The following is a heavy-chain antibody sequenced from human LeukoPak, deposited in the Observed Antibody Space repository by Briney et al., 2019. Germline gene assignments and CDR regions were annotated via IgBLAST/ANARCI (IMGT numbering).Heavy chain of an antibody. D-gene: IGHD2-15*01. V-gene: IGHV3-9*01. Sequence: GGSLRLSCAASGFTFDDYAMHWVRQAPGKGLEWVSGISWNSGSTGYADSVKGRFTISRDNAKNSLYLQMNSLRAEDTALYYCAKDLGLLPQYFQHWGQGTLVTVSS. CDR1: GFTFDDYA. CDR2: ISWNSGST. J-gene: IGHJ1*01. CDR3: AKDLGLLPQYFQH.